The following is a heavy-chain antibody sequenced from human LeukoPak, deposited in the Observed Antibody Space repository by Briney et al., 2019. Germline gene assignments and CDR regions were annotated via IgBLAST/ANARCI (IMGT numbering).Heavy chain of an antibody. J-gene: IGHJ4*02. CDR3: ARVDDYGGKTLDY. D-gene: IGHD4-23*01. Sequence: GGSLRLSCAASGFTFDDYAMHWVRQAPGKGLEWVSGISWNSGSIGYADSVKGRFTISRDNAKNSLYLQMNSLRAEDTAVYYCARVDDYGGKTLDYWGQGTLVTVSS. CDR2: ISWNSGSI. V-gene: IGHV3-9*01. CDR1: GFTFDDYA.